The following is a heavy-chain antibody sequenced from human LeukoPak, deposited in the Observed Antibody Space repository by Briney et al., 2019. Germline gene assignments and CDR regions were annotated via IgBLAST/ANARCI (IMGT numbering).Heavy chain of an antibody. D-gene: IGHD3-3*01. J-gene: IGHJ4*02. Sequence: PGRSLRLSCAASGFTFSSYGMHWVRQAPGKGLEWVAVISYDGSNKYYADSVKGRFTISRDNSKNTLYLQMNSLRAEDTAVYYCGRHSSLGSGYYYWGQGTLVTVSS. CDR1: GFTFSSYG. CDR3: GRHSSLGSGYYY. CDR2: ISYDGSNK. V-gene: IGHV3-30*03.